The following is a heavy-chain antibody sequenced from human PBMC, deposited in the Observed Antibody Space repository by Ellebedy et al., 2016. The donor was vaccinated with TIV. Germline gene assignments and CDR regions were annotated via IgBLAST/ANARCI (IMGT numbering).Heavy chain of an antibody. V-gene: IGHV5-51*01. CDR3: ARPVAGTNWYFDL. D-gene: IGHD6-19*01. CDR1: GYSFTSYW. J-gene: IGHJ2*01. CDR2: IYPGDSDT. Sequence: GESLKISCKGSGYSFTSYWIGWVRQLPGKGLEWMGIIYPGDSDTRYSPSFQGQVTISADKSISTAYLQWSSLKASDTAMYYYARPVAGTNWYFDLWGRGTLVTVSS.